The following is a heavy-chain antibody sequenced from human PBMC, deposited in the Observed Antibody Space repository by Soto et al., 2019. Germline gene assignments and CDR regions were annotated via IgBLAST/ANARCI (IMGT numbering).Heavy chain of an antibody. V-gene: IGHV1-2*04. J-gene: IGHJ6*02. Sequence: GASVKVSCKASGYTFTGYYMHWVRQAPGQGLEWMGWINPNSGGTNYAQKFQGWVTMTRDTSISTAYMELSRLRSDDTAVYYCARESSRGDTAMVTDYYYYGMDVWGQGTTVTVS. CDR2: INPNSGGT. CDR1: GYTFTGYY. CDR3: ARESSRGDTAMVTDYYYYGMDV. D-gene: IGHD5-18*01.